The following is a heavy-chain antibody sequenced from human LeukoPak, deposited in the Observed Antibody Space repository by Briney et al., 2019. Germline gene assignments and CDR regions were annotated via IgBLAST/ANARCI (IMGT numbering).Heavy chain of an antibody. CDR3: ARDSSPTTMIVVVGEINWFDP. D-gene: IGHD3-22*01. V-gene: IGHV1-2*06. Sequence: ASVKVSCKASGYTFTGYYMHWVRQAPGQGLEWMGRINPNSGGTNYAQKFQGRVTMTRDTSISTAYMELSRLRSDDTAVYYCARDSSPTTMIVVVGEINWFDPWGQGTLVTVSS. CDR1: GYTFTGYY. J-gene: IGHJ5*02. CDR2: INPNSGGT.